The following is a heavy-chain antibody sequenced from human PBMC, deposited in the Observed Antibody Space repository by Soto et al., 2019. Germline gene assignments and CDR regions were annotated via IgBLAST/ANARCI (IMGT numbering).Heavy chain of an antibody. CDR3: AVITARPSYFDY. CDR1: GGTFSSDA. J-gene: IGHJ4*02. V-gene: IGHV1-69*01. CDR2: IIPIFGTA. D-gene: IGHD6-6*01. Sequence: QVQLVQSGAEVKKPGSSVKVSCKVSGGTFSSDAISWVRQAPGQGLEWMGGIIPIFGTANYAQKFQGRVTITADESTSTAYMELSSLRSEDTAVYYCAVITARPSYFDYWGQGTLVTVSS.